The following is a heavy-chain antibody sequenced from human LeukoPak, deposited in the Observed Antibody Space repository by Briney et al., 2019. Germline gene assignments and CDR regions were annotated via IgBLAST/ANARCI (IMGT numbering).Heavy chain of an antibody. CDR1: GFTFSTYW. J-gene: IGHJ5*02. D-gene: IGHD3-3*01. V-gene: IGHV3-74*01. CDR2: INSDGSST. CDR3: TRGFDWFDP. Sequence: PGESLRLACAASGFTFSTYWMHWVRQAPGKGLVWVSRINSDGSSTAYADSVKGQFTISRDNAKNTLYLQMNSLRVEDTAMYYCTRGFDWFDPWGQGTLVTVSS.